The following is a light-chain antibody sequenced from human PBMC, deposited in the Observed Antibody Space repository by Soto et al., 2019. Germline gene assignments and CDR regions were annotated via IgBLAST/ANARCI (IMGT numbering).Light chain of an antibody. CDR3: QQYGSSPIA. CDR2: GAS. J-gene: IGKJ5*01. V-gene: IGKV3-20*01. Sequence: EIVLTQSPGTLSLSPGERATLSCRASQGVASRYLAWYQQKPGQAPRLLIYGASTRATGIPDRFSGSGLGTDFTLTISRLEPEDFAVYYCQQYGSSPIALGQGTRLEIK. CDR1: QGVASRY.